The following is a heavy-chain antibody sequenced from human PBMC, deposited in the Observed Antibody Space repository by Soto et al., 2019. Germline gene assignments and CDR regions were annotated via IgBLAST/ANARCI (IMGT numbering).Heavy chain of an antibody. J-gene: IGHJ4*02. V-gene: IGHV6-1*01. D-gene: IGHD3-22*01. CDR2: TYYRSQWLN. CDR1: GDGVSSNSAA. Sequence: SQTLSLTCAISGDGVSSNSAAWNWIRQSPSRGLEWLGRTYYRSQWLNDYADSMKSRITIKPDTSKNQFSLELDSVTPEDTAVYYCAGEKGYYHDSSGPFCYWGLGTLVTVAS. CDR3: AGEKGYYHDSSGPFCY.